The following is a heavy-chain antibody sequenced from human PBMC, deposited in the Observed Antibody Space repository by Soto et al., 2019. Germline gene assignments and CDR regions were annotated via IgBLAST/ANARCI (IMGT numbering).Heavy chain of an antibody. CDR1: GGTFSSYA. CDR3: ARAGYSSSWYQYNWFDP. J-gene: IGHJ5*02. CDR2: IIPIFGTA. D-gene: IGHD6-13*01. V-gene: IGHV1-69*13. Sequence: RASVKVSCKASGGTFSSYAISWVLQAPGEGLEWMGGIIPIFGTANYAQKFQGRVTITADESTSTAYMELSSLRSEDTAVYYCARAGYSSSWYQYNWFDPWGQGTLVTVSS.